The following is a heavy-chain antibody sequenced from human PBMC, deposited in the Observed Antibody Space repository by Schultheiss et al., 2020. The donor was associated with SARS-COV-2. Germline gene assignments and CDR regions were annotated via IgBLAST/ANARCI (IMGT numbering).Heavy chain of an antibody. D-gene: IGHD2-15*01. CDR3: VRDRSWWTPYNCFDL. CDR2: IYHSGST. Sequence: SETLSLTCAVSGGSISSSNWWSWVRQSPGKGLEWIGEIYHSGSTNYNPSLKSRVTISVDKSKNQFSLKLSSVTAADTATYYCVRDRSWWTPYNCFDLWGRGTLVTVSS. V-gene: IGHV4-4*02. J-gene: IGHJ5*02. CDR1: GGSISSSNW.